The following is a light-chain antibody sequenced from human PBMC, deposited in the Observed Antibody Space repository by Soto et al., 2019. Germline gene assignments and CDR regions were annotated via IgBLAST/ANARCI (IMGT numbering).Light chain of an antibody. CDR2: KAS. V-gene: IGKV1-5*03. J-gene: IGKJ4*01. CDR3: QQYNTYSALT. CDR1: QSISTW. Sequence: DIQMTQSPSTLSVSVGDRVTITCRASQSISTWLAWYQQKPGKAPKLLIYKASSLESGVPSRFSGSGSGTEFTLTISSLQPDDCATYYCQQYNTYSALTFGGGTKVEIK.